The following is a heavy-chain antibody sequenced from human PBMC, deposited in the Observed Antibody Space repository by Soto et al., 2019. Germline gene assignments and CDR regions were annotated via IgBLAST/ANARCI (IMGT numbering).Heavy chain of an antibody. J-gene: IGHJ4*02. CDR3: ARRGQQLAPTIDY. CDR2: IYHSGST. V-gene: IGHV4-4*02. Sequence: SETLSLTCAVSGSSISSSNWWSWVRQPPGKGLEWIGEIYHSGSTNYNPSLKSRVTISVDKSKNQFSLKLSSVTAADTAVYYCARRGQQLAPTIDYWGQGTLVTVSS. CDR1: GSSISSSNW. D-gene: IGHD6-13*01.